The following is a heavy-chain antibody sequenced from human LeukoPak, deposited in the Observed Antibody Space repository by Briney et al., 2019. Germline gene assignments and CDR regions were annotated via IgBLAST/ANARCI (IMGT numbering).Heavy chain of an antibody. CDR1: GYTLTELS. CDR2: FDPEDGET. D-gene: IGHD4-11*01. Sequence: ASVKVSCKVSGYTLTELSMHWVRQAPGKGLEWMGGFDPEDGETIYAQKFQGRVTMTEDTSTDTAYMELSSLRSEDTAVYYCATLRGGYYSNYRNWFDPWGQGTLVTVSS. V-gene: IGHV1-24*01. CDR3: ATLRGGYYSNYRNWFDP. J-gene: IGHJ5*02.